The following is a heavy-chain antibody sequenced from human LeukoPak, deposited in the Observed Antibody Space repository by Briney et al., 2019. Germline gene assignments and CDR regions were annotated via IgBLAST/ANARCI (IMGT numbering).Heavy chain of an antibody. Sequence: GGSLRLSCAASGFTFSNFNMNWVRQAPGKGLEWVSYISGSGSTIYYADSVKGRFTISRDNAKNSLYLQMNSLRVEDTAVYYCARNYDFWSGLGGYWGQGTLVTVSS. CDR1: GFTFSNFN. J-gene: IGHJ4*02. D-gene: IGHD3-3*01. CDR2: ISGSGSTI. V-gene: IGHV3-48*04. CDR3: ARNYDFWSGLGGY.